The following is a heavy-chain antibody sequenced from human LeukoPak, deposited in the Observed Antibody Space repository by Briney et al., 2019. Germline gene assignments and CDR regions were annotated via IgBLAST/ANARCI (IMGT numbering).Heavy chain of an antibody. CDR3: AKDSGGDDFWSGYYLDY. CDR1: GFTFDDYA. Sequence: GGSLRLSCAASGFTFDDYAMHWVRQAPGKGLEWVSLISWDGGSTYYADSVKGRFTISRDSSKNSLYLQMNSLRVEDTALYYCAKDSGGDDFWSGYYLDYWGQGTLVTVSS. V-gene: IGHV3-43D*04. CDR2: ISWDGGST. D-gene: IGHD3-3*01. J-gene: IGHJ4*02.